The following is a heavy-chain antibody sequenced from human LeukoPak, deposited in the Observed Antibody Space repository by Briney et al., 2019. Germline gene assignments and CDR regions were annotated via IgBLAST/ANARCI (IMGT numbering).Heavy chain of an antibody. D-gene: IGHD4-11*01. J-gene: IGHJ5*01. V-gene: IGHV4-59*08. Sequence: SETLSLTCAVYGGSFSGYYWSWIRQPPGKGPEWLGYIYYRGSANYNPSLKSRVTISIDTSKNQFSLKLTSVTAADTAVYYCARLLHDWFDSWGQGTLVTVSS. CDR3: ARLLHDWFDS. CDR2: IYYRGSA. CDR1: GGSFSGYY.